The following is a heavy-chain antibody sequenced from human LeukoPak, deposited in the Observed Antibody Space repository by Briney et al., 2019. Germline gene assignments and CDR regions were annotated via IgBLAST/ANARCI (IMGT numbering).Heavy chain of an antibody. CDR3: ASGRQLGY. CDR2: IKEDGSEK. J-gene: IGHJ4*02. Sequence: GGPLRLSCAASGFTFSSYWMSWVRQAPGKGLEGVANIKEDGSEKYYVASVKGRFSISRDNAKNSLYLQMNSLRAEDTAVYYCASGRQLGYWGQGTLVTVSS. D-gene: IGHD3-16*01. V-gene: IGHV3-7*01. CDR1: GFTFSSYW.